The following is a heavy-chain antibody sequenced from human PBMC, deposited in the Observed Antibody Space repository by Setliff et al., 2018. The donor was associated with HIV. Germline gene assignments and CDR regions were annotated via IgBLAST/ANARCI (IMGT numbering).Heavy chain of an antibody. CDR1: GGSITSYY. Sequence: SETLSLTCTVSGGSITSYYWNWIRQSPGKGLEWIGYIFDSGTTKYNPSVTSRVTISVDASKSQFFLQLISVTAADTAVYYCARQGGYNSPLMVWGQGKLVTVSS. D-gene: IGHD3-10*01. CDR3: ARQGGYNSPLMV. J-gene: IGHJ4*02. V-gene: IGHV4-59*08. CDR2: IFDSGTT.